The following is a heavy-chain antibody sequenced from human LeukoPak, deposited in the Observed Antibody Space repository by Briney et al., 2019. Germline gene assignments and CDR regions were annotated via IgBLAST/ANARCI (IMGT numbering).Heavy chain of an antibody. Sequence: GGSLRLSCGASGLTFSRYWMSWVRQAPGKGLEWVANINQDGSQKNYVDSVKGRFTISRDNAKNSLYLQVNSLRAEDTAVYYCVTGDHGHYWGQGTLVTVSS. CDR3: VTGDHGHY. J-gene: IGHJ4*02. CDR2: INQDGSQK. V-gene: IGHV3-7*01. CDR1: GLTFSRYW.